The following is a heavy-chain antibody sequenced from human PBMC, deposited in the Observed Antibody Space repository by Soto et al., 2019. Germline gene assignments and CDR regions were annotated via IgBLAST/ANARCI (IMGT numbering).Heavy chain of an antibody. Sequence: SETLSLTCEVYGGSLSDYYWGWIRQPPGKGLEWIGEINQSVGTNYNPSLKTRVTISVDTSKNQVSLKVSSVTAADTAVYYCARVATSNRMDNWGQGTLVTFSS. J-gene: IGHJ4*02. CDR2: INQSVGT. V-gene: IGHV4-34*01. D-gene: IGHD3-16*02. CDR1: GGSLSDYY. CDR3: ARVATSNRMDN.